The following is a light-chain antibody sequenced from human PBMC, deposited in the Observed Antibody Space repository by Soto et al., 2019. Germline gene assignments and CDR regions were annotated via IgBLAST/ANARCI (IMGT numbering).Light chain of an antibody. J-gene: IGLJ1*01. V-gene: IGLV2-14*01. CDR1: SSDVGGYDY. CDR2: EVT. Sequence: QSALTQPASVSGSPGQSVTISCTGASSDVGGYDYVSWYQQHPGKAPKFMIYEVTNRPSGVSHRFSGSKSGNTASLNISGLQAEDEADYYCSSYTTTSTYVFGTGTNVTVL. CDR3: SSYTTTSTYV.